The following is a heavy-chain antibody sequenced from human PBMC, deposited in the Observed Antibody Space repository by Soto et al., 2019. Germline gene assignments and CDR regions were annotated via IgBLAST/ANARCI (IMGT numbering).Heavy chain of an antibody. CDR3: AISSGTHGY. V-gene: IGHV3-30*03. Sequence: VQLVESGGGVVQPGRSLRLSCAVSGFTFSNYAMHWVRQAPGKGLEWMAVISFDGNNEKYVDSVKGRFTISRDNSKNTLYLQMNSLRPEDTAVYYCAISSGTHGYWGQGTLVTVSS. CDR1: GFTFSNYA. CDR2: ISFDGNNE. D-gene: IGHD3-10*01. J-gene: IGHJ4*02.